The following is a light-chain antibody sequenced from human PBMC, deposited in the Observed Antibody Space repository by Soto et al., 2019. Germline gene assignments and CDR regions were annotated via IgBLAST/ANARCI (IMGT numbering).Light chain of an antibody. CDR2: GTS. J-gene: IGKJ4*02. CDR1: QSVSSN. Sequence: EILLTQSPATLSVSPGERGTLSCRASQSVSSNLAWYQQKPGQAPRLLFYGTSTRATGVPARFSGSGSGTDFTLIISRLQYEDVAVYCRQQYNDWPLTFGGGTKVEIK. V-gene: IGKV3-15*01. CDR3: QQYNDWPLT.